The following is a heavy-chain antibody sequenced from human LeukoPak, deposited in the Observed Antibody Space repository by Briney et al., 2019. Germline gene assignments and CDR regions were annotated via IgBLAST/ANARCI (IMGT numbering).Heavy chain of an antibody. CDR3: AGGRAEFDP. CDR2: INPSDGST. J-gene: IGHJ5*02. V-gene: IGHV1-46*01. CDR1: GYTFTNYY. Sequence: ASVKVSCKASGYTFTNYYTHWVRQAPGQGLEWMGIINPSDGSTSYAQKFQGRVTMTRDTSTSTVNMELNGLRSEDTAVYYCAGGRAEFDPWGQGTLVTVSS. D-gene: IGHD3-16*01.